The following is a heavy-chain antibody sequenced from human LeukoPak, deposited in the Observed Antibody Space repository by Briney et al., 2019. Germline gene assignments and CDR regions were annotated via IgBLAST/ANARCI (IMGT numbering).Heavy chain of an antibody. J-gene: IGHJ5*02. CDR1: GYTFTSYY. D-gene: IGHD3-3*02. CDR3: ARDPPISGQPWFDP. V-gene: IGHV1-69*05. Sequence: GASVKVSCKASGYTFTSYYMRWVRQAPGQGLEWMGGIIPIFGTANYAQKFQGRVTITTDESTSTAYMELSSLRSEDTAVYYCARDPPISGQPWFDPWGQGTLVTVSS. CDR2: IIPIFGTA.